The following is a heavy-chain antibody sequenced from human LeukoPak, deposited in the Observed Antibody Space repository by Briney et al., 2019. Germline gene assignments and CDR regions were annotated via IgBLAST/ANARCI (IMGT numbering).Heavy chain of an antibody. Sequence: ASVKVSCKASGYTFSSYGISWVRKAPGQGLEWMGWISAYNGNTNYAQKFQGRVTMTTDTSTSTPYMELRSLRSDDTAVYYCARDIIEYSSSSASGYWGQGTLVTVSS. V-gene: IGHV1-18*01. J-gene: IGHJ4*02. D-gene: IGHD6-6*01. CDR3: ARDIIEYSSSSASGY. CDR1: GYTFSSYG. CDR2: ISAYNGNT.